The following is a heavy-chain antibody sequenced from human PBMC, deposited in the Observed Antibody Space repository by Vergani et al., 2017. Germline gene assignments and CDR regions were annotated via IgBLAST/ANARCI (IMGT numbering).Heavy chain of an antibody. D-gene: IGHD5-24*01. Sequence: QVQLQESGPGLVKPSQTLSLTCTVSGGSISSGGYYWSWIRQHPGKGLEWIGYIYYSGSTYYNPSLKSRVTISVDPSKNQFSLKLSSVTAADTAVYYCARMATISWAFDYWGQGNLVTVSS. CDR1: GGSISSGGYY. CDR2: IYYSGST. CDR3: ARMATISWAFDY. V-gene: IGHV4-31*03. J-gene: IGHJ4*02.